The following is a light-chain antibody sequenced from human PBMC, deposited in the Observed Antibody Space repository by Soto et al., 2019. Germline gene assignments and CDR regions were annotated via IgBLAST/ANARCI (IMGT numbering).Light chain of an antibody. CDR1: QSVSNNY. CDR2: GSS. Sequence: DIVLTQSPGTLSLSAGERATISCRASQSVSNNYFAWYQQKPGHAPRLIINGSSNRATGTPDSISGSGAGKYSTPTISRQEHEDFAEYYCQHNGNSGTFGQGTKVDIK. CDR3: QHNGNSGT. J-gene: IGKJ1*01. V-gene: IGKV3-20*01.